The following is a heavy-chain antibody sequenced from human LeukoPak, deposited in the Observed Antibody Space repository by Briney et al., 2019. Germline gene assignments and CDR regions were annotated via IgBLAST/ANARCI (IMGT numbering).Heavy chain of an antibody. D-gene: IGHD3-9*01. CDR1: GYTFTGHY. Sequence: ASVKVSCKASGYTFTGHYMHWVRQAPGQGLEWMGWINPKNAGTNFAQRFQGRVTMTRDTSISTAYMELSRLRSDDTAVYYCARDSNYDILTGYYPYFDYWGQGTLVTVSS. J-gene: IGHJ4*02. V-gene: IGHV1-2*02. CDR2: INPKNAGT. CDR3: ARDSNYDILTGYYPYFDY.